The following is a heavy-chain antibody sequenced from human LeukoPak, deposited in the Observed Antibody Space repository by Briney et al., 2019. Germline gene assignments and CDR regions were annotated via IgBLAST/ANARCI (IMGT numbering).Heavy chain of an antibody. V-gene: IGHV3-30-3*01. CDR2: ISYDGSNK. D-gene: IGHD2-21*02. CDR1: GFTFSSYA. Sequence: GRSLRLSCAASGFTFSSYAMHWVRQAPGKGLEWVAVISYDGSNKYYADSVKGRFTISRDNSKNTLYLQMNSLRAEDTAVYYCARDIVVVTAPANTLDYWGQGTLVTVSS. J-gene: IGHJ4*02. CDR3: ARDIVVVTAPANTLDY.